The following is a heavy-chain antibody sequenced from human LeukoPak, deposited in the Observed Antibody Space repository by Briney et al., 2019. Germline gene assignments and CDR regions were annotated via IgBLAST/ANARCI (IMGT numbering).Heavy chain of an antibody. CDR1: GYSISSGYY. V-gene: IGHV4-38-2*02. CDR3: ASALTTVTQFDY. J-gene: IGHJ4*02. D-gene: IGHD4-17*01. Sequence: SETLSLTCTVSGYSISSGYYWGWIRQPPGKGLEWIGSIYHSGSTYYNPSLKSRVTISVDTSKNQFSLKLSSVTAAGTAVYYCASALTTVTQFDYWGQGTLVTVSS. CDR2: IYHSGST.